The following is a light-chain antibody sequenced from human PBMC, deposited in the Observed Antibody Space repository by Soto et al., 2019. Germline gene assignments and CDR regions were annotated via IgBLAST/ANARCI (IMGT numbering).Light chain of an antibody. CDR2: GAS. CDR3: QQYGSSPWT. V-gene: IGKV3-20*01. CDR1: QSVSSSY. Sequence: EIMVTQCPSNLVFFLREKNPPSFRGIQSVSSSYLAWYQQKPGQAPRLLIYGASSRATGIPDRFSGSGSGTDFTLTISRLEPEDFAVYYCQQYGSSPWTFGQGTKVDIK. J-gene: IGKJ1*01.